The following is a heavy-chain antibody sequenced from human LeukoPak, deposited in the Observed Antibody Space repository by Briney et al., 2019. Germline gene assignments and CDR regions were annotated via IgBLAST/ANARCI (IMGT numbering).Heavy chain of an antibody. Sequence: GGSLRLSCAASGFTFSSCAMTWARQAPGKGLEWVSAIGGTGGITYYADSVKGRFTISRDNSKNTLYLQMNSLRAEDTAVYYCAKDIVGATEDYWGQGTLVTVSS. CDR1: GFTFSSCA. J-gene: IGHJ4*02. CDR2: IGGTGGIT. D-gene: IGHD1-26*01. V-gene: IGHV3-23*01. CDR3: AKDIVGATEDY.